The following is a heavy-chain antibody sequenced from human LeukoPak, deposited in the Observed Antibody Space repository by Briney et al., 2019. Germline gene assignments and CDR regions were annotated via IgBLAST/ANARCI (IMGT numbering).Heavy chain of an antibody. V-gene: IGHV3-48*03. CDR1: GFTFRSYE. CDR2: ISSSGSTI. CDR3: ARDGAGVTYYYYGMDV. Sequence: GGSLRLSCAASGFTFRSYEMNWVRQAPGKGLEWVSYISSSGSTIYYADSVKGRFTISRDNAKNSLYLQMNSLRAEDTAVYYCARDGAGVTYYYYGMDVWGQGTTVTVSS. J-gene: IGHJ6*02. D-gene: IGHD3-16*01.